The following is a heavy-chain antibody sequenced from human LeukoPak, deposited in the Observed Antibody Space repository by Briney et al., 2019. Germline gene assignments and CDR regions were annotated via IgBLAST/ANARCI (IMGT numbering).Heavy chain of an antibody. CDR3: ARRRLVQLERRSHWFDP. CDR2: ISAYNGNT. Sequence: ASVKVSCKASGYTFTSYGISWVRQAPGQGLEWMGWISAYNGNTNYAQKLQGRVTMTTDTSTSTAYMELRSLRSDDTAVYYCARRRLVQLERRSHWFDPWGQGTLVTVSS. J-gene: IGHJ5*02. V-gene: IGHV1-18*01. CDR1: GYTFTSYG. D-gene: IGHD1-1*01.